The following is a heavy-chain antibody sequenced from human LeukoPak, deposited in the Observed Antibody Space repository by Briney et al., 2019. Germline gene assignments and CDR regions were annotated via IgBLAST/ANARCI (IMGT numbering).Heavy chain of an antibody. D-gene: IGHD3-10*01. CDR2: IYTSGST. J-gene: IGHJ4*02. CDR1: GGSISSGSYY. V-gene: IGHV4-61*02. Sequence: SETLSLTCTVSGGSISSGSYYWSWIRQPAGKGLEWIGRIYTSGSTNYNPSLKSRVTISVDMSKNQFSLKLSSVTAADTAVYYCARVSLVRGAPDYYFDYWGQGTLVTVSS. CDR3: ARVSLVRGAPDYYFDY.